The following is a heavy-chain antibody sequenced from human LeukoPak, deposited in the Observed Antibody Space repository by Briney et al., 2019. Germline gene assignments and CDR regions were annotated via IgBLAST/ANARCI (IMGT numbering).Heavy chain of an antibody. D-gene: IGHD4-17*01. Sequence: GGSLRLSCAASGFTFSSYAMSWVRQAPGKGPEWVSAITGGGHSTYYADSVKGRFTVSRDNSKNTLYLQLNSLTAEDTAIYYCTTYTVTPRHFDYWGQGTLVTVSS. CDR2: ITGGGHST. CDR1: GFTFSSYA. V-gene: IGHV3-23*01. J-gene: IGHJ4*02. CDR3: TTYTVTPRHFDY.